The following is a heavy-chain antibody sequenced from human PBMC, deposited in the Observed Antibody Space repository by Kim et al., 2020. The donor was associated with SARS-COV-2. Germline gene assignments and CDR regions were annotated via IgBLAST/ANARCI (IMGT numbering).Heavy chain of an antibody. V-gene: IGHV3-23*01. CDR1: GFTFSSYA. CDR3: AKDRPDPIRGGNSGLDY. D-gene: IGHD2-21*02. Sequence: GGSLRLSCAASGFTFSSYAMSWVRQAPGKGLEWVSAISGSGGSTYYADSVKGRFTISRDNSKNTLYLQMNSLRAEDTAVYYCAKDRPDPIRGGNSGLDYWGQGTLVTVSS. J-gene: IGHJ4*02. CDR2: ISGSGGST.